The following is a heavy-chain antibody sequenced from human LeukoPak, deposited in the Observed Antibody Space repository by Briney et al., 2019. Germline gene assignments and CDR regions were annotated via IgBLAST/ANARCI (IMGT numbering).Heavy chain of an antibody. CDR2: ISYDGNNL. CDR1: GFTFSTFG. V-gene: IGHV3-30*18. J-gene: IGHJ4*02. D-gene: IGHD2-15*01. Sequence: GRSLRLSCAASGFTFSTFGMHWVRQAPGTGLEWVAVISYDGNNLYYSDSVKGRFTISRDNSKNTLYLQMNSLRVEDTAVYHCAKQGCSGGSCYFDYWGQGTLVTVSS. CDR3: AKQGCSGGSCYFDY.